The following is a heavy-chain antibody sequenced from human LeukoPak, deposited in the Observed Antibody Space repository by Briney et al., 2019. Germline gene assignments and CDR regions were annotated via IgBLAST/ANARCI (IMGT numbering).Heavy chain of an antibody. D-gene: IGHD2-15*01. CDR2: IYTSGST. CDR1: GGSVSSGTYY. Sequence: SETLSLTCTVSGGSVSSGTYYWSWIRQPAGKGLEWIGRIYTSGSTKYNPSLKSRVTISLDTSKNQFSLKLTSVTAADTAVYYCARGYVFVLAVAGYYFDYWGQGTLVTVSS. V-gene: IGHV4-61*02. CDR3: ARGYVFVLAVAGYYFDY. J-gene: IGHJ4*02.